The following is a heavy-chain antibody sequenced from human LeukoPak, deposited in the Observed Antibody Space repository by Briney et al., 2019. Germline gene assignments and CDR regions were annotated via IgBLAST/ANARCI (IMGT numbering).Heavy chain of an antibody. J-gene: IGHJ6*03. CDR1: GYSFTGYY. V-gene: IGHV1-2*02. CDR2: INPNSGDT. Sequence: ASVKVSCKASGYSFTGYYIHWVRQAPGQGLEWMGWINPNSGDTKNAQKFQGRVTMTRDTSIRTAYMKLSRLRSDDTAVYYCARDGEVGYSRAYYYYYVDVWGKGTTVTVSS. D-gene: IGHD2-15*01. CDR3: ARDGEVGYSRAYYYYYVDV.